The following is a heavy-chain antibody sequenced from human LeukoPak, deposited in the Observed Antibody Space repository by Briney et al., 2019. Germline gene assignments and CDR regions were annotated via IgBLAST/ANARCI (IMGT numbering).Heavy chain of an antibody. J-gene: IGHJ6*04. CDR2: MSHNRGT. CDR3: ASYYASGVSAYNYYGMDV. Sequence: ETLSLTCAVSGHSISTGYYWGWIRQPPGKGLEWIGSMSHNRGTYYNPSLKGRVTISMDTSKNQISLRLTSVTAADTAVYYCASYYASGVSAYNYYGMDVWGKGTTVTVSS. D-gene: IGHD3-10*01. CDR1: GHSISTGYY. V-gene: IGHV4-38-2*01.